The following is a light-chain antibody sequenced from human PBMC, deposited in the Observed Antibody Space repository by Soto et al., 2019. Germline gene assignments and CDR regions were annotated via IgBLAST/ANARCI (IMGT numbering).Light chain of an antibody. CDR2: SNS. J-gene: IGLJ2*01. CDR1: SSNIGSNT. V-gene: IGLV1-44*01. CDR3: AAWDDSRNGHVV. Sequence: QSVLTQPPSASGTPGQRVTISCSGSSSNIGSNTVNWYQQLPGTAPKLLIYSNSLRPSGVPDRFSGSRSGTSASLAISGLQSEDEADYYRAAWDDSRNGHVVFGGGTKLTVL.